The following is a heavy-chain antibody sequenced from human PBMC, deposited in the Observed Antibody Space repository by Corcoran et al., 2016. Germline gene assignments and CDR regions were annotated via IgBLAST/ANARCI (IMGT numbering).Heavy chain of an antibody. V-gene: IGHV3-30*18. CDR1: GFTFSSYG. D-gene: IGHD3-22*01. CDR3: AKDGGRLVVVIKVLDP. J-gene: IGHJ5*02. Sequence: QVQLVESGGGVVQPGRSLRLSCAASGFTFSSYGMHWVRQAPGKGLEWVAVISYDGSNKYYADSVKGRFTISRDNSKNTLYLQMNSLRAEDTCVYYCAKDGGRLVVVIKVLDPWGQGTLVTVSS. CDR2: ISYDGSNK.